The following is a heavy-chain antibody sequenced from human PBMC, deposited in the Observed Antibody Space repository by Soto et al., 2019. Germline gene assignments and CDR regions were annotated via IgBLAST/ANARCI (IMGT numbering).Heavy chain of an antibody. CDR1: GYTFIIYF. CDR2: INPSRGTT. V-gene: IGHV1-46*03. D-gene: IGHD6-6*01. CDR3: ARSYISSSYWFDP. J-gene: IGHJ5*02. Sequence: GASVKVSCKASGYTFIIYFMHCVRQAPGQGLEWMGVINPSRGTTTYAQKFQDRVTMTRDTSASTVYMELSSLRSEDTAMYYCARSYISSSYWFDPWGQGTLVTVSS.